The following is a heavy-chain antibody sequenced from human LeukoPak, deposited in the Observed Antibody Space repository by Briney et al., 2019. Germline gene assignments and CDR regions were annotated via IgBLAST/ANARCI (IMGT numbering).Heavy chain of an antibody. CDR1: GFTFSSGY. Sequence: PGGSLRLSCAVSGFTFSSGYMHWVRQPPGKGPVWASRISSDGSDTIYADSVKGRFTISRDDGRKTLYLQMNSLRDAETAVYYCARYTGGGVYWGQGTLVTVSS. V-gene: IGHV3-74*01. CDR3: ARYTGGGVY. D-gene: IGHD2-2*02. J-gene: IGHJ4*02. CDR2: ISSDGSDT.